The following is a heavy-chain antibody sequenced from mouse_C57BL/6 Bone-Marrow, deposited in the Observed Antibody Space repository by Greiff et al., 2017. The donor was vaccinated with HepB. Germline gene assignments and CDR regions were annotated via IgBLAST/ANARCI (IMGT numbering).Heavy chain of an antibody. J-gene: IGHJ4*01. V-gene: IGHV1-19*01. Sequence: EVQLQQSGPVLVKPGASVKMSCKASGYTFTDYYMNWVKQSHGKSLEWIGVINPYNGGTSYNQKFKGKATLTVDKSSSTAYMELNSLTSEDSAVYYCARKDYEGAMDYWGQGTSVTVSS. CDR1: GYTFTDYY. CDR2: INPYNGGT. D-gene: IGHD2-4*01. CDR3: ARKDYEGAMDY.